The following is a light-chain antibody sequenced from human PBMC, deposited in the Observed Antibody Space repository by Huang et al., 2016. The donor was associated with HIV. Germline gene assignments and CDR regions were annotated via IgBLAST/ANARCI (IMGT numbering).Light chain of an antibody. CDR3: QQRSNWPPIT. V-gene: IGKV3-11*01. Sequence: EIVLPQSPTTLSLSPGERATLSCRASQSVNRYLAWYQQKPGQAPRLLIYDAANRANGSPARCSGSGSGTDFTLTISSLEPEDFAVYYCQQRSNWPPITFGQGTRLEIK. J-gene: IGKJ5*01. CDR1: QSVNRY. CDR2: DAA.